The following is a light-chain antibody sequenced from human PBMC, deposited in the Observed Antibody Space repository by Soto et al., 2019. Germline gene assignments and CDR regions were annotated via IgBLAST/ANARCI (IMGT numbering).Light chain of an antibody. V-gene: IGKV1-33*01. J-gene: IGKJ2*01. Sequence: DIQMTQSPSSLSASVGDRVTITCQASQDISNYLNWYQQKPGKAPKLLIYDASNLETGVPSRFSGSGSGTDFTFTISSLQPEDIATYYCQQYDNFPYTFGQGTKVEIK. CDR2: DAS. CDR3: QQYDNFPYT. CDR1: QDISNY.